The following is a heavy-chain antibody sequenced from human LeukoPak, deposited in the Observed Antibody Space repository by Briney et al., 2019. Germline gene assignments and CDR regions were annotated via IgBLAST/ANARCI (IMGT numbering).Heavy chain of an antibody. CDR3: VRKDSSGPYFDY. J-gene: IGHJ4*02. Sequence: SETPSLTCTVSGGSISSYYWSWIRQPARKGLEWIGRIYTSGSRNYNPSLKRRVTMSVDTSKNQFSLKLSSVTAADTAVYYCVRKDSSGPYFDYWGQGTLVSVSS. CDR1: GGSISSYY. V-gene: IGHV4-4*07. CDR2: IYTSGSR. D-gene: IGHD6-19*01.